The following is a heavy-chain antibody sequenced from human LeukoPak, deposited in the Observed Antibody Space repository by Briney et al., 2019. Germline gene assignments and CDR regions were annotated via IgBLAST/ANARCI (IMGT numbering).Heavy chain of an antibody. CDR2: INPSGGST. D-gene: IGHD2-2*02. CDR1: GYTFTSYY. V-gene: IGHV1-46*01. J-gene: IGHJ4*02. CDR3: AKYGYLGDCSDTTCYTDY. Sequence: ASVKVSCKASGYTFTSYYMHWVRQAPGQGLEWMGIINPSGGSTSYAQKFQGRVTMTRDTSTSTVYMELSSLRSEDTAVYYCAKYGYLGDCSDTTCYTDYWGQGTLVTVSP.